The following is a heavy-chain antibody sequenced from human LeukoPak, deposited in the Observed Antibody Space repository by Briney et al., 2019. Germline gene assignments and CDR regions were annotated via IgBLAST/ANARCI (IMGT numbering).Heavy chain of an antibody. Sequence: KASETLSLTCTVSGGSISSSSYYWGWIRQPPGKGLEWVGSIYYSGSTYYNPSLKSRVTISVDTSKNQFSLKLSSVTAADTAVYYRATLAARPDPFDYWGQGTLVTVSS. V-gene: IGHV4-39*01. CDR3: ATLAARPDPFDY. CDR2: IYYSGST. J-gene: IGHJ4*02. CDR1: GGSISSSSYY. D-gene: IGHD6-6*01.